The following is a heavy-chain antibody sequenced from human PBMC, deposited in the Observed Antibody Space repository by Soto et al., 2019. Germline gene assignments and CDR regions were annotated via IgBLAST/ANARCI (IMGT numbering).Heavy chain of an antibody. CDR2: ANYSGSV. CDR1: GGSISFDHYH. D-gene: IGHD2-21*02. Sequence: QVQLQQSGPGLVKPSQTLSLTCTVSGGSISFDHYHWTWIRQPPGKGLEWIGYANYSGSVLYNPSLQSRVSISVDTSKNPFSLKLSSVTAADTAVYFCAREDDGGDRDYYGLDVWGQGTTVTVSS. V-gene: IGHV4-30-4*01. CDR3: AREDDGGDRDYYGLDV. J-gene: IGHJ6*02.